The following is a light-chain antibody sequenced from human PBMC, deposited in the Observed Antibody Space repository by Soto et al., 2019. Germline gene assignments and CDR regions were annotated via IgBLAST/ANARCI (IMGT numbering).Light chain of an antibody. J-gene: IGKJ5*01. CDR2: DAS. CDR3: QQFNSYPFT. Sequence: GDRVTITCRASQGISSALAWYQQKPGKAPKLLIYDASSLESGVPSRFSGSGSGTDFTLTISSLQPEDFATYYCQQFNSYPFTFGQGTRLEIK. CDR1: QGISSA. V-gene: IGKV1-13*02.